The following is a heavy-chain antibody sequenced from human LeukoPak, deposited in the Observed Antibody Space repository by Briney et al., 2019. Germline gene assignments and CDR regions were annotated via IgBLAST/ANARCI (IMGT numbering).Heavy chain of an antibody. D-gene: IGHD3-22*01. CDR1: GFTFSSYG. CDR2: IRYDGSNK. V-gene: IGHV3-30*02. Sequence: GGSLRLSCAASGFTFSSYGMHWVRQAPGKGLEGVAFIRYDGSNKYYADSVKGRFTISRDNSKNTLYLQMNSLRAEDTAVYYCAKDGSRDYYDSSGTYFDYWGQGTLVTVSS. CDR3: AKDGSRDYYDSSGTYFDY. J-gene: IGHJ4*02.